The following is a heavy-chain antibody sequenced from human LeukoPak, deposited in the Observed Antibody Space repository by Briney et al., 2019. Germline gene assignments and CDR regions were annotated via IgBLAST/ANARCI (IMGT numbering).Heavy chain of an antibody. CDR2: INTDGSST. V-gene: IGHV3-74*01. J-gene: IGHJ5*02. CDR1: GFIFSSYW. CDR3: ARDHLGELFSDP. D-gene: IGHD3-16*01. Sequence: GGSLRLSCAASGFIFSSYWMHWVRHAPGKGLAWVSRINTDGSSTSYADSVKGRFTISRDNAKNSLYLQMNSLRAEDTAVYYCARDHLGELFSDPWGQGTLVTVSS.